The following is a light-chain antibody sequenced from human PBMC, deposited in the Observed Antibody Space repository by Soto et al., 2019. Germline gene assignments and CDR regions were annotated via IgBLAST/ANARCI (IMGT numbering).Light chain of an antibody. Sequence: QSVLTQPPSASGTPGQRVTISCSGSSSNIGSNTVNWYQQLPGTAPKLLICTNNQRPSGVPDRFSGSKSGTSASLAISGLQSEDEADYYCAAWDDSLNGVVFGGGTKLTVI. J-gene: IGLJ2*01. CDR2: TNN. CDR1: SSNIGSNT. V-gene: IGLV1-44*01. CDR3: AAWDDSLNGVV.